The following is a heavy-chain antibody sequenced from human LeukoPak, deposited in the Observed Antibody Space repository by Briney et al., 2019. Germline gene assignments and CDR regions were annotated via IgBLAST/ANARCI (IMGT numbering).Heavy chain of an antibody. Sequence: ASVKVSCKTSGYTFSSYDINWVRQATEQGLEWMGWMDPNSGDTGYAQKFQDRVTMTRNTSKSTAYMELGSLSSEDTAVFYCARTRGYSLGYSDYWGQGTLVTVSS. D-gene: IGHD5-18*01. CDR2: MDPNSGDT. CDR3: ARTRGYSLGYSDY. CDR1: GYTFSSYD. V-gene: IGHV1-8*01. J-gene: IGHJ4*02.